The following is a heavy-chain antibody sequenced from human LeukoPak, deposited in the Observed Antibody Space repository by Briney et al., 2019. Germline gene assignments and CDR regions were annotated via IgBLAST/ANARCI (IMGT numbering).Heavy chain of an antibody. V-gene: IGHV4-39*07. D-gene: IGHD1-26*01. CDR1: GGSISSSSYY. Sequence: PSETLSLTCTVSGGSISSSSYYWGWIRQPPGKGLEWIGSIYYRVSPYYNPSLKSRVTISVNTSKNQFSLKLSSLTAADTAVYYCARERLSDSGSYFVAFDIWGQGTMVTVSS. CDR3: ARERLSDSGSYFVAFDI. CDR2: IYYRVSP. J-gene: IGHJ3*02.